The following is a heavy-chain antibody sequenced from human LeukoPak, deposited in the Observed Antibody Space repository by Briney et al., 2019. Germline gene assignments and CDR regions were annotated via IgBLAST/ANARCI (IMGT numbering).Heavy chain of an antibody. J-gene: IGHJ3*02. V-gene: IGHV6-1*01. CDR1: GDSVSSNSAT. D-gene: IGHD1-26*01. CDR3: ARVSSPWSPRDAFDI. Sequence: SQTLSLTCAISGDSVSSNSATWNWIRQSPSRGLEWLGRTYYKSKWYNDYAVSVKSPITINSDTSKNQFSLQLNSVTPEDTAVYYCARVSSPWSPRDAFDIWGQGTVVTVSS. CDR2: TYYKSKWYN.